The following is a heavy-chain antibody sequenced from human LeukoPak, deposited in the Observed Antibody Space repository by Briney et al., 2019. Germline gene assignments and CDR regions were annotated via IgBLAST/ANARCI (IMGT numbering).Heavy chain of an antibody. CDR2: ISAYNGNT. J-gene: IGHJ4*02. D-gene: IGHD3-10*01. CDR3: ATEAYYYGSGSPDY. Sequence: ASVKVSCKASGYTFTSYGISWVRQAPGQGLEWMGWISAYNGNTNYAQKLQGRVTMTTDTSTSTAYMELSSLRSEDTAVYYCATEAYYYGSGSPDYWGQGTLVTVSS. CDR1: GYTFTSYG. V-gene: IGHV1-18*01.